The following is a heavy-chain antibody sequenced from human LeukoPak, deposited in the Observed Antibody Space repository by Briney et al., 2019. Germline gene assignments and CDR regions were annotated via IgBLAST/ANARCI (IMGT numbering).Heavy chain of an antibody. V-gene: IGHV4-34*01. Sequence: KPSETLSLTCAVYGGSFSGYYWSWIRQPPGKGLEWIGQISHGGGTTYNPSLKSRVAISLDTSKNQFSLKVNSVTAADTAVYYCARHGGYNFDYWGQGTLVAVSS. D-gene: IGHD3-16*01. CDR3: ARHGGYNFDY. J-gene: IGHJ4*02. CDR2: ISHGGGT. CDR1: GGSFSGYY.